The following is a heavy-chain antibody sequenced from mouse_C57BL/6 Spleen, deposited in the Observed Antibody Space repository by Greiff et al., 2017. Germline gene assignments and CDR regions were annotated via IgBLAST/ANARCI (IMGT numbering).Heavy chain of an antibody. V-gene: IGHV1-78*01. D-gene: IGHD1-1*01. CDR2: IYPRDGST. CDR1: GYTFTDHT. Sequence: VQLQQSDAELVKPGASVKISCKVSGYTFTDHTIHWMKQRPEQGLEWIGYIYPRDGSTKYNEKFKGKATLTADKSSSTAYMQLNSLTSEDSAVYFCARGGVYCYGSSFWFAYWGQGTLVTVSA. CDR3: ARGGVYCYGSSFWFAY. J-gene: IGHJ3*01.